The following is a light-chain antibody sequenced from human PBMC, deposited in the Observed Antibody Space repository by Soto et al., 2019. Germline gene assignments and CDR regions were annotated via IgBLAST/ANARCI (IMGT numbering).Light chain of an antibody. Sequence: QSALTQPASVSGSPGQSITISCTGTSSDIGGYNYVSWYQQHPGKAPKLMIYEVSNRPSGVSNRFSGSKSGNTASLTISGLQAEDEADYYCSSYTSSSLMVFGGGTQLTVL. CDR1: SSDIGGYNY. CDR3: SSYTSSSLMV. V-gene: IGLV2-14*01. CDR2: EVS. J-gene: IGLJ2*01.